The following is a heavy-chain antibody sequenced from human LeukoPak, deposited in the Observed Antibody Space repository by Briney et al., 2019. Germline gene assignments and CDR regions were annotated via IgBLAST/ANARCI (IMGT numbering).Heavy chain of an antibody. CDR2: INHSGST. D-gene: IGHD3-22*01. Sequence: SETLSLTCAVYGGSFSGYYWSWIRQPPGKGLEWIGEINHSGSTNYNPSLKSRVTISVDTSKNQFSLKLSSVTAADTAVYYCARVNIGYYDSSGYYYVAFDIWGQGTMVTVSS. J-gene: IGHJ3*02. V-gene: IGHV4-34*01. CDR1: GGSFSGYY. CDR3: ARVNIGYYDSSGYYYVAFDI.